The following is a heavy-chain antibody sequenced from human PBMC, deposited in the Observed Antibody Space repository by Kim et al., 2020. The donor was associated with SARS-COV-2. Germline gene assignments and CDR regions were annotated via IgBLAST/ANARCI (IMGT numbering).Heavy chain of an antibody. V-gene: IGHV3-30*18. D-gene: IGHD6-13*01. CDR3: AKEPGIAAVKGYFDY. CDR2: ISYDGSNK. Sequence: GGSLRLSCAASGFTFSSYGMHWVRQAPGKGLEWVAGISYDGSNKYYADSVKGRFTISRDNSKNTRYLQMNSLRAENTAVYYCAKEPGIAAVKGYFDYWGQGTLGTVSS. CDR1: GFTFSSYG. J-gene: IGHJ4*02.